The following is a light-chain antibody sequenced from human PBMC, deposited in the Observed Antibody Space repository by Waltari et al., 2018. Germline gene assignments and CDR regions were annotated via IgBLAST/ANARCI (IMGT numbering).Light chain of an antibody. J-gene: IGKJ4*01. CDR3: QQGSILPLT. CDR2: DTS. CDR1: ESVYKY. Sequence: EVVLTQSPVTLSLSAGERASLSCRASESVYKYLAWHQQRPGQPPRLLIYDTSNRSACVPGRFSGSGYGTDFTLTITSLEAEDFAVYFCQQGSILPLTFGGGTRVEIK. V-gene: IGKV3-11*01.